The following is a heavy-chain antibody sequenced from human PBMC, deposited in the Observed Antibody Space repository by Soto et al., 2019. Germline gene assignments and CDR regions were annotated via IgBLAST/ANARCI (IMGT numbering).Heavy chain of an antibody. CDR1: GYTFTSYG. CDR2: ISAYNGNT. CDR3: ARVDNIVVVPAATIDY. V-gene: IGHV1-18*01. D-gene: IGHD2-2*01. J-gene: IGHJ4*02. Sequence: ASVKVSCKASGYTFTSYGISWVRQAPGQGLEWMGWISAYNGNTNYAQKLQGRVTMTTDTSTSTAYMELRSLRSDDTAVYYCARVDNIVVVPAATIDYWGQGTLVTVSS.